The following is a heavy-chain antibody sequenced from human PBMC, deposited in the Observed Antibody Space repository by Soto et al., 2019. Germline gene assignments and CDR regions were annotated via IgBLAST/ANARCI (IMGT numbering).Heavy chain of an antibody. J-gene: IGHJ3*01. CDR2: ISGGGGIT. CDR1: RFTFSSYW. Sequence: WGSLRLSCXASRFTFSSYWIHWVLQSPGKGLEWVSAISGGGGITYYADSVRGRFTISRDNSKNTLYLQMHSLSAEDTALYYCAKDPNGDYVGAFDGWGQGTMVTVS. CDR3: AKDPNGDYVGAFDG. V-gene: IGHV3-23*01. D-gene: IGHD4-17*01.